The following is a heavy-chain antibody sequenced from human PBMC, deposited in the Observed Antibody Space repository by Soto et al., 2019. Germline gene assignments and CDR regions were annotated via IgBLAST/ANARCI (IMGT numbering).Heavy chain of an antibody. D-gene: IGHD3-3*01. Sequence: ASVKVSCKASGYTFTNYAMHWVRQAPGQRLEWMGWINVGNGNTKYSQKFQGRVTITRDISASTAYMEVSSLRSEDAAVYFCAREGGRTIFGVVIIPPNYWGQGTLVTVSS. V-gene: IGHV1-3*01. CDR2: INVGNGNT. J-gene: IGHJ4*02. CDR1: GYTFTNYA. CDR3: AREGGRTIFGVVIIPPNY.